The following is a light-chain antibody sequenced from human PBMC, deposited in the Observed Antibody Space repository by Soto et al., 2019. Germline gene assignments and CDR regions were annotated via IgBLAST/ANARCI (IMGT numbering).Light chain of an antibody. CDR1: SSDVGRYNL. CDR2: EGN. J-gene: IGLJ1*01. V-gene: IGLV2-23*01. CDR3: CAYAGTNTFV. Sequence: QSALTQPASVSVSPGQSITISCTGTSSDVGRYNLVSWYPQHPGKAPKLMLYEGNKRPSGVSNRFSGSKSANTASLTISGLQTEDEADYYCCAYAGTNTFVFGTGTKVTVL.